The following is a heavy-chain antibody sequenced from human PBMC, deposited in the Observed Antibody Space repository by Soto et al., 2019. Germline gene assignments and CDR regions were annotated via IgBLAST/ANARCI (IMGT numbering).Heavy chain of an antibody. J-gene: IGHJ4*02. CDR3: AKDNWNFPTYPFDX. CDR1: GFTFSSYA. CDR2: ISGSGGST. V-gene: IGHV3-23*01. D-gene: IGHD1-7*01. Sequence: GGSLRLSCAASGFTFSSYAMSWVRQAPGKGLEGVSAISGSGGSTYYAYYVKGRLTISIDNSKKTLYLQMNSLRAEDTAVYYCAKDNWNFPTYPFDXWGQGTLFTVSX.